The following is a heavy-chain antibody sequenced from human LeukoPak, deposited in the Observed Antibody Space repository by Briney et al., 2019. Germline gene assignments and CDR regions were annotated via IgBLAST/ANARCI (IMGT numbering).Heavy chain of an antibody. CDR3: ATGELLRLDY. J-gene: IGHJ4*02. V-gene: IGHV3-30*04. Sequence: GGSLRLSCAASGFTFSSYAMHWVRQAPGKGLEWVAVISYDGSNKYYADSVKGRFTISRDNSKNTLYLQTNSLRAEDTAVYYCATGELLRLDYWGQGTLVTVSS. CDR1: GFTFSSYA. CDR2: ISYDGSNK. D-gene: IGHD3-22*01.